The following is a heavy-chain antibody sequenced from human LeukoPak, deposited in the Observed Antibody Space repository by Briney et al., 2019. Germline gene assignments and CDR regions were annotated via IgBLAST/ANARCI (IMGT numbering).Heavy chain of an antibody. V-gene: IGHV3-72*01. CDR2: SRNKADSYTT. J-gene: IGHJ4*02. CDR1: GFTFSDHY. D-gene: IGHD1-1*01. Sequence: GGSLTLSCAASGFTFSDHYMDWARPPPGKGREWLGRSRNKADSYTTEYAASVRGRFTISRDEQKNSLLLQMNSLKTEDTAVYYCARRIGTASDYWGQGTLVTVSP. CDR3: ARRIGTASDY.